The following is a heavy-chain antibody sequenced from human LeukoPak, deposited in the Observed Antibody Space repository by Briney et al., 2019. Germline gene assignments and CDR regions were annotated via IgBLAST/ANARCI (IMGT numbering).Heavy chain of an antibody. CDR1: GGSFSGYY. D-gene: IGHD3-10*01. Sequence: ASETLSLTCAVYGGSFSGYYWSWIRQPPGKGLEWIGEINHSGSTNYNPSLKSRVTISVDTSKNQFSLKLSSVTAADTAVYYCARGAPYYYGSGSYTRYFQHWGQGTLVTVSS. V-gene: IGHV4-34*01. CDR2: INHSGST. J-gene: IGHJ1*01. CDR3: ARGAPYYYGSGSYTRYFQH.